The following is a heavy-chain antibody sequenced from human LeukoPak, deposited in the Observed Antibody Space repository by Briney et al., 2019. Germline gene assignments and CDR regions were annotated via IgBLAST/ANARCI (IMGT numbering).Heavy chain of an antibody. Sequence: ASVKVSCKASGYTFTGYYMHWVRQAPGQGLEWMGWINPNSGGTNYAQKFQGRVTMTRDTSISTAYMGLSRLRSDDTAVYYCASLGWFRELPIDYWGQGTLVTVSS. CDR1: GYTFTGYY. J-gene: IGHJ4*02. D-gene: IGHD3-10*01. CDR2: INPNSGGT. V-gene: IGHV1-2*02. CDR3: ASLGWFRELPIDY.